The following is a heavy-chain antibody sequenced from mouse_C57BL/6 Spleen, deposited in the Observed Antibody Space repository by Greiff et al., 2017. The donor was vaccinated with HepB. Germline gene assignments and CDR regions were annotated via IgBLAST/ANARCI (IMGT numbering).Heavy chain of an antibody. V-gene: IGHV1-55*01. Sequence: QVQLQQPGAELVKPGASVKMSCKASGYTFTSYWITWVKQRPGQGLEWIGDIYPGSGSTNYNEKFKSKATLAVDTSSSTAYMPLSSLTSEYSAVYYCARQVSIYGNYYYFDYWGQGTTLTVSS. CDR3: ARQVSIYGNYYYFDY. CDR1: GYTFTSYW. J-gene: IGHJ2*01. D-gene: IGHD2-1*01. CDR2: IYPGSGST.